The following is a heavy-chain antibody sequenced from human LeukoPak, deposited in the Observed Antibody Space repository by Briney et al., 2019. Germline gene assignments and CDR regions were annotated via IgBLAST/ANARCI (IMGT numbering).Heavy chain of an antibody. J-gene: IGHJ5*02. D-gene: IGHD2-2*01. Sequence: IPSETLSLTCAVYGGPFSGYYWSWIRQPPGKGLEWIGEINDSGSTNYNSSLKSRVTISVDRSKNQFSLKLSSVTAADTAVYYCARIACSSISCYWFDPWGLGTLVTVSS. CDR3: ARIACSSISCYWFDP. V-gene: IGHV4-34*01. CDR1: GGPFSGYY. CDR2: INDSGST.